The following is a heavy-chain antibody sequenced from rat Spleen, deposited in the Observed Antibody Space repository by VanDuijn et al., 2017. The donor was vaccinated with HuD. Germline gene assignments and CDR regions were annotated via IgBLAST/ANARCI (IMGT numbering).Heavy chain of an antibody. V-gene: IGHV5-19*01. CDR3: VTTYFGYGYFDY. CDR2: ITPSGLTT. CDR1: GFSFSKYG. Sequence: EVQLVESGGGLVLPGRSLKLSCATSGFSFSKYGMQWIRQTPTKGLQWVAAITPSGLTTHYRDSMKGRFTISRENAKNTLYLQMDSLKSEDTAIYYCVTTYFGYGYFDYWGQGVLVTVSS. D-gene: IGHD1-9*01. J-gene: IGHJ2*01.